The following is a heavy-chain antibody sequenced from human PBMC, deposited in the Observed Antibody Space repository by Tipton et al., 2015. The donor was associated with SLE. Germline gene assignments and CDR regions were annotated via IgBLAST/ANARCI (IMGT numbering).Heavy chain of an antibody. Sequence: LRLSCTVSGGSISSYYWSWIRQPPGKGLEWIGYIYYSGSTNYNPSLKSRVTMSVDTSKNQFSLKLSSVTAADTAVYYCARDLSILWKGAFDIWGQGTMVTVSS. J-gene: IGHJ3*02. V-gene: IGHV4-59*01. CDR3: ARDLSILWKGAFDI. CDR1: GGSISSYY. CDR2: IYYSGST. D-gene: IGHD2-21*01.